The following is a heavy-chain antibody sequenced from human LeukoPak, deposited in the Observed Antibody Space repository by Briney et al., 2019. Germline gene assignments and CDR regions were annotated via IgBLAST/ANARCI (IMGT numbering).Heavy chain of an antibody. J-gene: IGHJ4*02. D-gene: IGHD2-2*01. CDR1: GFTFSDYY. V-gene: IGHV3-11*01. CDR2: ISSSGSTI. CDR3: ARDVKIQGYCSSTSCPRLDY. Sequence: GSLRLSCAASGFTFSDYYMSWIRQAPGKGLERVSYISSSGSTIYYADSVNGRFTISRDNAKNSLYLQMNSLRAEDTAVYYCARDVKIQGYCSSTSCPRLDYWGQGTLVTVSS.